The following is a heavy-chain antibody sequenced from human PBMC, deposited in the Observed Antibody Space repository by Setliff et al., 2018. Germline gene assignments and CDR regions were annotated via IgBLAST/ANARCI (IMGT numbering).Heavy chain of an antibody. CDR1: GFTFSSAS. Sequence: SLRLSCAASGFTFSSASMSWARQAPGKGLEWVGRMKSEAGGGTIEYAAPVKGRFIISRDDSKNVLYLQLNSLKTEDTAVYYCTTGSVCVGDCYSGRLNYWGQGTLVTVSS. CDR3: TTGSVCVGDCYSGRLNY. J-gene: IGHJ4*02. V-gene: IGHV3-15*01. CDR2: MKSEAGGGTI. D-gene: IGHD2-21*02.